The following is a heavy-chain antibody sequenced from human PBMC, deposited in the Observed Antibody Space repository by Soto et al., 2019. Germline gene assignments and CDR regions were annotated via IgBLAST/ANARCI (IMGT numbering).Heavy chain of an antibody. J-gene: IGHJ6*02. D-gene: IGHD2-2*02. CDR2: INPNSGGT. Sequence: ASVKVSCKASGYTFTGYYMHWVRQAPGQGLEWMGWINPNSGGTNYAQKFQGRVTMTRDTSISTAYMELSRLRSDDTAVYYCARSGYCSSTSCYTDYYYGMDVWRQGTTVTVSS. V-gene: IGHV1-2*02. CDR3: ARSGYCSSTSCYTDYYYGMDV. CDR1: GYTFTGYY.